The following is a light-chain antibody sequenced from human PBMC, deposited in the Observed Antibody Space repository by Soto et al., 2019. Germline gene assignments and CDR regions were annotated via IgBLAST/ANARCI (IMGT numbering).Light chain of an antibody. J-gene: IGKJ4*01. V-gene: IGKV3-11*01. CDR2: DAS. CDR1: QSVSSY. Sequence: EIVLTQSPATLSLSPGERATLSCRASQSVSSYLAWCQQKPGQAPRLLIYDASNRATGIPARFSGSGSGTDFTLTISSLEPEDFAVYYCQQRSNWLTFGGGTKVDIK. CDR3: QQRSNWLT.